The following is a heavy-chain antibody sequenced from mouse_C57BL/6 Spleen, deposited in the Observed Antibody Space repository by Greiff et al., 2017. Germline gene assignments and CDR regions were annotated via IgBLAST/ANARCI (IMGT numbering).Heavy chain of an antibody. J-gene: IGHJ2*01. CDR1: GYTFTSYW. Sequence: QVQLQQPGAELVRPGSSVKLSCKASGYTFTSYWMHWVKQRPIPGLEWIGNIDPSDSETHYNQKFKDKATLTVDKSSSTAYMQLSSLTSEDSAVYYCARGGYYDYFDDWGQGTTLTVSS. V-gene: IGHV1-52*01. CDR2: IDPSDSET. D-gene: IGHD2-3*01. CDR3: ARGGYYDYFDD.